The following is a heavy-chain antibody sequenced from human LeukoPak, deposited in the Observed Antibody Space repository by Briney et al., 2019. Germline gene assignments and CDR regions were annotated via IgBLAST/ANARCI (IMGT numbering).Heavy chain of an antibody. CDR1: GESFSGYY. J-gene: IGHJ4*02. Sequence: SETLSLTCAVYGESFSGYYWSWIRQPPGKGLEWIGEINHNGSTKYNPSLKSRVTISVDTSKNQFSLKLTSVTAADTAVYYCARQRLLWFGESNSGLDHWGQGTLVTVSS. CDR2: INHNGST. V-gene: IGHV4-34*01. CDR3: ARQRLLWFGESNSGLDH. D-gene: IGHD3-10*01.